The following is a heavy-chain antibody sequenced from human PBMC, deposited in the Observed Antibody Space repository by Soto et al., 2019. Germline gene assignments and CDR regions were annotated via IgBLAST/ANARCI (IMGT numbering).Heavy chain of an antibody. CDR2: IYNSGST. CDR1: GGSINSGGYY. Sequence: QVQLQESGPGLVKPSQTLSLTCTVSGGSINSGGYYWSWIRQHPGKGLEWIGYIYNSGSTYYNPSLKSRITISVDTSKNQFSRKLSSVTVADTAVYYCAREEVAYYGSGSYNWFDPWGQGTLVTVSS. J-gene: IGHJ5*02. V-gene: IGHV4-31*03. D-gene: IGHD3-10*01. CDR3: AREEVAYYGSGSYNWFDP.